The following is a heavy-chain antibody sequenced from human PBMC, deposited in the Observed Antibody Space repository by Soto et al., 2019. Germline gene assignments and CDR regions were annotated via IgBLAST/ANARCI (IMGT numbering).Heavy chain of an antibody. CDR1: GGSVSCYY. CDR3: ARLSIAARAGDYYYYYGMDV. D-gene: IGHD6-6*01. Sequence: HSETLSISCAVYGGSVSCYYWSGRRQPPGKGLEWIGEINHSGSTNYNPSLKSRVTISVDTSKNQFSLKLSSVTAADTAVYYCARLSIAARAGDYYYYYGMDVWGQGTTVTVSS. V-gene: IGHV4-34*01. CDR2: INHSGST. J-gene: IGHJ6*02.